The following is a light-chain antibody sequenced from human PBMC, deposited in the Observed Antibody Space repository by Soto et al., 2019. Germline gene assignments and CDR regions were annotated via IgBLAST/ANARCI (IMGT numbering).Light chain of an antibody. CDR2: EVT. Sequence: QSVLTQPASVSGSPGQSITISCTGTSSDVGAYNHVSWFQQHPGKAPKLIIYEVTNRPSGVSNRFSGSKSGNTASLTISGFQAEDEAEYYCTSDTITSIWVFGGGTKVTVL. CDR3: TSDTITSIWV. J-gene: IGLJ3*02. V-gene: IGLV2-14*01. CDR1: SSDVGAYNH.